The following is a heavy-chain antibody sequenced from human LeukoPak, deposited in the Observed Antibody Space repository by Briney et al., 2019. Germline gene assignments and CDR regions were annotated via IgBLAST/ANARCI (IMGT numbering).Heavy chain of an antibody. D-gene: IGHD3-22*01. V-gene: IGHV3-43*01. J-gene: IGHJ4*02. CDR3: AKDRKISYYHDSSGYSYFDY. Sequence: GGSLRLSCAASGFIFDDYSMHWVRQAPGKGLEWVSLISWDGGSKYYADSVKGRFTISRDNSKNTLYLQMNSLRAEDTAVYYCAKDRKISYYHDSSGYSYFDYWGQGTLVTVSS. CDR2: ISWDGGSK. CDR1: GFIFDDYS.